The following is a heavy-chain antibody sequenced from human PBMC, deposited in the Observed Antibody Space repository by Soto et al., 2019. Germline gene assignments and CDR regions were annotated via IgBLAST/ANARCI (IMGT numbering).Heavy chain of an antibody. CDR2: ISYDGSNK. J-gene: IGHJ6*02. CDR1: GFTFSSYA. Sequence: GGSLRLSCAASGFTFSSYAMHWVRQAPGKGLEWVAVISYDGSNKYYADSVKGRFTISRDNSKNTLYLQMNSLRAEDTAVYYCARDKVHGMDVWGQGTTVTVSS. V-gene: IGHV3-30-3*01. CDR3: ARDKVHGMDV.